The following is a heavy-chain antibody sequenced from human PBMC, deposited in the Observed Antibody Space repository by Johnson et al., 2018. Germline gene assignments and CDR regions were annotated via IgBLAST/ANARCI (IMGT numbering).Heavy chain of an antibody. J-gene: IGHJ6*03. Sequence: QVQLVESGGGVVQPGRSLRLSCAASGFTFSSYGMNWVRQAPGKGLEWVAVISYDGSNKYYADSVKGRFTISRDNSKNTLYLQMNSLRAEDTAVYYCAKGMGVASDYYYYYYMDVWGKGTTVTVSS. CDR2: ISYDGSNK. CDR1: GFTFSSYG. V-gene: IGHV3-30*18. D-gene: IGHD5-12*01. CDR3: AKGMGVASDYYYYYYMDV.